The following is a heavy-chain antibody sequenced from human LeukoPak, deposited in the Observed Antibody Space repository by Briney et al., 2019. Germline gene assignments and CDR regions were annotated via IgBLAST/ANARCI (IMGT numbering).Heavy chain of an antibody. J-gene: IGHJ4*02. V-gene: IGHV3-23*01. Sequence: GGSLRLSCAASGFSFGNYAMSWVRQAPGKGLEWVSVISGSGVVTFYADSVQGRFTISRDSSKSTFYLQMNSLRAEDTAVYFCAKRGVVIRGLLVIGLHTEAYYFDSWGQGILVTVSS. CDR2: ISGSGVVT. CDR1: GFSFGNYA. CDR3: AKRGVVIRGLLVIGLHTEAYYFDS. D-gene: IGHD3-10*01.